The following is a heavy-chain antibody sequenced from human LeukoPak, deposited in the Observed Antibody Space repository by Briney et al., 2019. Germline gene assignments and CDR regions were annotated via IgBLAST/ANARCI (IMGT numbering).Heavy chain of an antibody. CDR3: AKVSKFVPHGSYLDY. D-gene: IGHD1-26*01. J-gene: IGHJ4*02. CDR2: ISGSGGST. CDR1: GFTFSSYG. Sequence: GGTLRLSCAASGFTFSSYGMSWVRQAPGKGLEWVSAISGSGGSTYYADSVKGRFTISRDNSKNTLYLQMNSLRAENTAVYYCAKVSKFVPHGSYLDYWGQGTLVTVSS. V-gene: IGHV3-23*01.